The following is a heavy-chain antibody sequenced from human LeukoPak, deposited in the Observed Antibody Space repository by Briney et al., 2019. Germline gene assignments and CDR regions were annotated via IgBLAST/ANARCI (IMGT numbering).Heavy chain of an antibody. Sequence: ASVTVSCKASGYTFTGYYMHWVRQAPGQGLEWMGWINPNSGGTNYAQKFQGRVTMTRDTSISTAYMELSRLRSDDTAVYYCARPSYSSGSFDYWGQGTLVTVSS. CDR1: GYTFTGYY. J-gene: IGHJ4*02. CDR3: ARPSYSSGSFDY. V-gene: IGHV1-2*02. CDR2: INPNSGGT. D-gene: IGHD6-19*01.